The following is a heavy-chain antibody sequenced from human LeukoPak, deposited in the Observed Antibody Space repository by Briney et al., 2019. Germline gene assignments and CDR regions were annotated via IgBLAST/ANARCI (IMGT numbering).Heavy chain of an antibody. V-gene: IGHV4-39*01. D-gene: IGHD6-19*01. CDR2: IYYSGST. J-gene: IGHJ4*02. Sequence: KGXXWIGSIYYSGSTYYNPSLKSRVTISVDTSKNQFSLKLSSVTAADTAVYYCARPYSSGARVDYWGQGTLVTVSS. CDR3: ARPYSSGARVDY.